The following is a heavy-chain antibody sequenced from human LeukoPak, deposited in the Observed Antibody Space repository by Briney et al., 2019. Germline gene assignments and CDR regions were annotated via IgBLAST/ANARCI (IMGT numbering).Heavy chain of an antibody. CDR1: GFAFSSSW. V-gene: IGHV3-74*01. D-gene: IGHD1-26*01. J-gene: IGHJ6*02. CDR2: MNSDGTTT. CDR3: AKNRELPNNYYYYYGMDV. Sequence: GGSLRLSCAGSGFAFSSSWMHWVRQAPGKGLVWVSRMNSDGTTTNYADSVKGRFTISRDNAKNTLYLQMNSLRAEDTAVYYCAKNRELPNNYYYYYGMDVWGQGTTVTVSS.